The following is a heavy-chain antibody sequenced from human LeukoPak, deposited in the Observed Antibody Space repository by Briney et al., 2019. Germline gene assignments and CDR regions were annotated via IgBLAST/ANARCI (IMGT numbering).Heavy chain of an antibody. CDR3: ARTMITFGGVIAVFDY. CDR1: GGSLCVYY. D-gene: IGHD3-16*02. CDR2: INHSGST. Sequence: PPETPSLSSAVPGGSLCVYYRSSIPDTPGKGLEWSSEINHSGSTNYNPSLKSRVTISVDTSKNQFSLKLSSVTAADTAVYYCARTMITFGGVIAVFDYWGQGTLVTVSS. V-gene: IGHV4-34*01. J-gene: IGHJ4*02.